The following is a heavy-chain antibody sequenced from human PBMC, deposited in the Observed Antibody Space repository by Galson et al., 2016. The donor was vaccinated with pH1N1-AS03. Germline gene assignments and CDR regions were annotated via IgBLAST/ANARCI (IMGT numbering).Heavy chain of an antibody. Sequence: SVKVSCKASGGTFSNFAISWMRQAPGQGLEWMGGIHPIFGTVTYAQQFQGRLTVTADDSTIAAYMELSSLPSEDTAIYYCARDRYYDGSGRKFFESEYWGQGTLVIVSS. J-gene: IGHJ4*02. D-gene: IGHD3-22*01. CDR3: ARDRYYDGSGRKFFESEY. CDR2: IHPIFGTV. V-gene: IGHV1-69*13. CDR1: GGTFSNFA.